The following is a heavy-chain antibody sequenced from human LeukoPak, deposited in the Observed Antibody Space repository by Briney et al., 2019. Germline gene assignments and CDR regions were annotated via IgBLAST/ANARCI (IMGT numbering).Heavy chain of an antibody. D-gene: IGHD2-2*01. Sequence: SVKVSCKASGGTFSSYAISWVRRAPGQGLEWMGGIIPIFGTANYALKFQGRVTITTDESTSTAYMELSSLRSEDTAVYYCARGVVPAAIDQFDPWGQGTLVTVSS. J-gene: IGHJ5*02. V-gene: IGHV1-69*05. CDR1: GGTFSSYA. CDR2: IIPIFGTA. CDR3: ARGVVPAAIDQFDP.